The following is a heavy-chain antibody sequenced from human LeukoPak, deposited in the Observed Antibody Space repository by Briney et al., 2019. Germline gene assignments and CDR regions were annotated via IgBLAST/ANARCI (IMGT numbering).Heavy chain of an antibody. CDR2: IYNTGST. CDR3: ARGPYSYDSSGAFDI. Sequence: SETLSLTCTVSGGSISSSNYYWGWIRQPPGKGLEWIGSIYNTGSTYHNPSLKSRVTISVDTSKNQFSLKLSSVTAADTAVYFCARGPYSYDSSGAFDIWGQGTMVTVSS. CDR1: GGSISSSNYY. D-gene: IGHD3-22*01. J-gene: IGHJ3*02. V-gene: IGHV4-39*01.